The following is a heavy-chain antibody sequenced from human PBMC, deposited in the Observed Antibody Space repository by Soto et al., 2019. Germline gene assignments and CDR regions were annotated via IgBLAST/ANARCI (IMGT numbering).Heavy chain of an antibody. V-gene: IGHV3-21*03. CDR2: ISSSSSYI. D-gene: IGHD5-12*01. CDR3: PSTRSHGYNNYYYYYGTDV. CDR1: GFTFSSYN. Sequence: EVQQVESGGGLVKPGGSLRLSCAASGFTFSSYNMNWVRQAPGKGLEWVSSISSSSSYIYYADSVKGRFTISRDNAKNSLYLQMNGLRAEDTAVYYCPSTRSHGYNNYYYYYGTDVWGQGTTVTVSS. J-gene: IGHJ6*02.